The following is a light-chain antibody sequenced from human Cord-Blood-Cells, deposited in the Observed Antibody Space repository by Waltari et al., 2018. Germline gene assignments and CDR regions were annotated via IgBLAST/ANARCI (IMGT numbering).Light chain of an antibody. J-gene: IGLJ1*01. CDR3: NSRDSSGNHYV. CDR1: SLRSYY. CDR2: GKN. V-gene: IGLV3-19*01. Sequence: SSELTQDPAVSVALGQTVRITCQGDSLRSYYASWYQQKPGQAPVLVIYGKNNRPSGITDRFSGSSSGNTASFTITGAQAEDEADYYCNSRDSSGNHYVFGTGTKVTVL.